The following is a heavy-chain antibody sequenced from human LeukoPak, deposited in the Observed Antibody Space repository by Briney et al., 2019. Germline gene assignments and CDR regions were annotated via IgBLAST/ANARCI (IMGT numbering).Heavy chain of an antibody. D-gene: IGHD3-22*01. V-gene: IGHV1-2*06. CDR1: GYTFTGYY. CDR2: INPNSGGT. CDR3: ASQPDYYDSSARYAFDI. J-gene: IGHJ3*02. Sequence: ASVKVSCKASGYTFTGYYMHWVRQAPGQGLEWMGRINPNSGGTNYAQKFRGRVTMTRDTSISTAYMELSRLRSDDTAVYYCASQPDYYDSSARYAFDIWGQGTMVTVSS.